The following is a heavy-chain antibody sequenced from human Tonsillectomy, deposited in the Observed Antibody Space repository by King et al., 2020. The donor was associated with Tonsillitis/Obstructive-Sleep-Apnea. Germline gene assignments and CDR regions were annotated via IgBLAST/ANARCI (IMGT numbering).Heavy chain of an antibody. D-gene: IGHD2-15*01. V-gene: IGHV4-34*01. CDR3: AREFDSLDF. CDR2: IDHSGST. Sequence: VQLQQWGAGLLKPSETLSLTCAVYGGSFSGYYWHWIRQPPGKGLEWIGEIDHSGSTNYNPYLKSRVTITVDTSKNQFSLKLSSVTAADTAVYYCAREFDSLDFWGQGTLVTVSS. CDR1: GGSFSGYY. J-gene: IGHJ4*02.